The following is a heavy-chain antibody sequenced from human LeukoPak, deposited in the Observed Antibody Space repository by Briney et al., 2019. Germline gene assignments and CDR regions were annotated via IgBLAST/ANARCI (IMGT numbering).Heavy chain of an antibody. Sequence: SETLSLTCTVSGGPISSYYWSWIRQPAGKGLEWIGRIYTSGSTNYNPSLKSRVTMSVDTSKNQFSLKLSSVTAADTAVYYCAREGSSSWFYYYYYYMDVWGKGTTVTVSS. CDR1: GGPISSYY. CDR3: AREGSSSWFYYYYYYMDV. D-gene: IGHD6-13*01. J-gene: IGHJ6*03. CDR2: IYTSGST. V-gene: IGHV4-4*07.